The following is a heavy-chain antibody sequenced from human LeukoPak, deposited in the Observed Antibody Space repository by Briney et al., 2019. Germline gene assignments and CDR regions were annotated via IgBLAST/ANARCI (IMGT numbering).Heavy chain of an antibody. J-gene: IGHJ6*03. CDR1: GGTFSSYA. V-gene: IGHV1-69*13. Sequence: SVKVSCKASGGTFSSYAISWVRQAPGQGLEWMGGIIPIFGTANYAQKFQGRVTITADESTSAAYMELSSLRSEDTAVYYCASTGGYCSSTSCYDGGDYSYYYMDVWGKGTTVTVSS. CDR3: ASTGGYCSSTSCYDGGDYSYYYMDV. D-gene: IGHD2-2*01. CDR2: IIPIFGTA.